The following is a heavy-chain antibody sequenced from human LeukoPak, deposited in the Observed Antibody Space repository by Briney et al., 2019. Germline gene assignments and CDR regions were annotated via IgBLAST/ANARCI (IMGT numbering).Heavy chain of an antibody. D-gene: IGHD3-22*01. J-gene: IGHJ5*02. CDR1: GGSITSGDYY. Sequence: SETLSLTCTVSGGSITSGDYYWSWIRQPPGKGLEWIAYMYYSGSTYYNPSLKSRVTMSADTSKNQFSLKLSSVTAADTAVYYCARPYYYDSRIDPWGQGTLVAVSS. V-gene: IGHV4-30-4*01. CDR3: ARPYYYDSRIDP. CDR2: MYYSGST.